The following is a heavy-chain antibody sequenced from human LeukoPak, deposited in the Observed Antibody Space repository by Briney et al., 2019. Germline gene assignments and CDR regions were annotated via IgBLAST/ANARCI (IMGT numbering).Heavy chain of an antibody. CDR1: GXTFSSYA. CDR3: AKGYGGSLYFDY. D-gene: IGHD6-13*01. CDR2: ISGSGGST. Sequence: GGSLRLSCAASGXTFSSYAMSWVRQAPGKGLEWVSTISGSGGSTYYADSVKGRFTISRDNSKNMLFLQMNSLRAEDTAVYYCAKGYGGSLYFDYWGQETLVTVYS. V-gene: IGHV3-23*01. J-gene: IGHJ4*02.